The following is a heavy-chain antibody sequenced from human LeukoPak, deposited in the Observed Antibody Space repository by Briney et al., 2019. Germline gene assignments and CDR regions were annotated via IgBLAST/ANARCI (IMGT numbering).Heavy chain of an antibody. V-gene: IGHV3-66*01. CDR1: DFTFISNW. D-gene: IGHD2-8*01. CDR3: TKGLWAGVSAARD. J-gene: IGHJ4*02. Sequence: GGSLRLSCAASDFTFISNWMSWVRQAPGKGLEWVSTIYTSGSTYYADSVKGRFTISRDNSQNTLYLQMNSLRAEDTAVYYCTKGLWAGVSAARDWSQGTLVTVSS. CDR2: IYTSGST.